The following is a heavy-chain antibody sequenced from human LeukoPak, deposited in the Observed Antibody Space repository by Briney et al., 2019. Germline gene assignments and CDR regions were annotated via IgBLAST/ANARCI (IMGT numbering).Heavy chain of an antibody. CDR3: AEGYCSSTSCYTPFDY. J-gene: IGHJ4*02. CDR2: IIPIFGTA. V-gene: IGHV1-69*05. CDR1: GYIFTKHG. Sequence: SVKVSCKTSGYIFTKHGISWVRQAPGQGLEWMGGIIPIFGTANYAQKFQGRVTITTDESTSTAYMELSSLRSEDTAVYYCAEGYCSSTSCYTPFDYWGQGTLVTVSS. D-gene: IGHD2-2*02.